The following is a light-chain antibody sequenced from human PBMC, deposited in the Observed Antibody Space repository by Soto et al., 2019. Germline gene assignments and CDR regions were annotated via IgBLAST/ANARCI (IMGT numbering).Light chain of an antibody. V-gene: IGKV3-20*01. CDR1: QSVGSTY. Sequence: EIVLTQSPGTLSLSPGERVTLSCRASQSVGSTYLAWYQQKLGQAPWLLIYGASIRATGIPDRFSGSGSGIDFTLTISRLEPEDFAVYYCQQYGTSPPLTFGGGTKVEI. CDR2: GAS. J-gene: IGKJ4*01. CDR3: QQYGTSPPLT.